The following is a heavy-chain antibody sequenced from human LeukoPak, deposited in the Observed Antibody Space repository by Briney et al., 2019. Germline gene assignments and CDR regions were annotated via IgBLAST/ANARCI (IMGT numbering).Heavy chain of an antibody. V-gene: IGHV4-31*03. J-gene: IGHJ4*02. CDR1: GGSISSGGYY. CDR2: IYYSGST. Sequence: ASQTLSLTCTVSGGSISSGGYYWSWIRQHPGKGMEWSGYIYYSGSTYYNPSRKSRDTTSVATSKNQSSLILSSVPPADPAVYSCASVPNQGYCSRTSCYSVDSAARPPYYFDYWGQGTLVTVSS. CDR3: ASVPNQGYCSRTSCYSVDSAARPPYYFDY. D-gene: IGHD2-2*02.